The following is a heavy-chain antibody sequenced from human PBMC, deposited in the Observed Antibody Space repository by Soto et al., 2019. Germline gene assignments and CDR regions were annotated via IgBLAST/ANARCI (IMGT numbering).Heavy chain of an antibody. CDR1: GYTFTSYA. CDR2: INAGNGNT. V-gene: IGHV1-3*01. CDR3: ARDRSRSWYVFWFDP. J-gene: IGHJ5*02. D-gene: IGHD6-13*01. Sequence: ASVKVSCKASGYTFTSYAMHWVRQAPGQRLEWMGWINAGNGNTKYSQKFQGRVTITRDTSASTAYTELSSLRSEDTAVYYCARDRSRSWYVFWFDPWGQGTLVTVSS.